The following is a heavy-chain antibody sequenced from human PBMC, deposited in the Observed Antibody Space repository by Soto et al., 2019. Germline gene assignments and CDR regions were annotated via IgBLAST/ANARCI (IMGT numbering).Heavy chain of an antibody. CDR3: ARDGFCRTTGCRYFYGY. D-gene: IGHD2-2*01. V-gene: IGHV1-3*01. CDR2: INGGNGYT. CDR1: GFTFSTYV. J-gene: IGHJ4*02. Sequence: QVQLVRSGAEVKKPGASVIISYKTSGFTFSTYVIHWLRQAPGQRPEWMGWINGGNGYTKYSQELQGRVTLIRDTSATTVYMELGSLRSEDTAVYYCARDGFCRTTGCRYFYGYWGQGTLVTVSP.